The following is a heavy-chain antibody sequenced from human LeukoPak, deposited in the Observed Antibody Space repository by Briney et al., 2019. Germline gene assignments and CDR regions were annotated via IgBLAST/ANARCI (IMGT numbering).Heavy chain of an antibody. CDR1: GFTFSSYS. J-gene: IGHJ4*02. CDR2: ISSSSSYI. V-gene: IGHV3-21*01. Sequence: GGSLRLSCAASGFTFSSYSMNWVRQAPGKGLEWVSSISSSSSYIYYADSVKGRFTISRDNAKNSLYLQMNSLRAEDTAVYYCARDWAVAAPLADFDHWGQGTLVTVSS. CDR3: ARDWAVAAPLADFDH. D-gene: IGHD6-19*01.